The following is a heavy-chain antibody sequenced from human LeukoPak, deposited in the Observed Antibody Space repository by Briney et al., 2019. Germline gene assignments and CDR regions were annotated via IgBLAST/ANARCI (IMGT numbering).Heavy chain of an antibody. D-gene: IGHD6-25*01. CDR3: ARSGIAAFPDFDY. CDR2: INPNSGGT. Sequence: ASVKVSCKTSGGTLINFSISWVRQAPGQGLEWMGWINPNSGGTNYAQKFQGRVTMTRDTSISTAYMELSRLRSDDTAVYYCARSGIAAFPDFDYWGQGTLVTVSS. J-gene: IGHJ4*02. CDR1: GGTLINFS. V-gene: IGHV1-2*02.